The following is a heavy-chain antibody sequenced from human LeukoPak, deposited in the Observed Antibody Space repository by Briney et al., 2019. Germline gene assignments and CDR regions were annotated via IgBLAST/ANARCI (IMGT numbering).Heavy chain of an antibody. CDR2: ISGDGVST. CDR3: VRESGKFDY. V-gene: IGHV3-43*02. Sequence: GGALILSCLAAGLPNVAFAMHWVRQAPGKGLEWVSLISGDGVSTFYADSVKGRFSISRDNSKNSLSLEMNSLRTEDTAMYYCVRESGKFDYWGQGTLVGVSS. J-gene: IGHJ4*02. CDR1: GLPNVAFA.